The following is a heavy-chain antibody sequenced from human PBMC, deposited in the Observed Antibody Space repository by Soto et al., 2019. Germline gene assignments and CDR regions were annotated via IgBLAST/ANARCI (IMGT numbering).Heavy chain of an antibody. CDR2: ISTYNGNT. J-gene: IGHJ5*02. D-gene: IGHD3-10*01. Sequence: QVQLVQSGAEVKEPGASVKVSCKASGYTFTTYGISWLRQAPGQGPEWMGWISTYNGNTNSAQKVQGRVTMTTDTXXSTAXMEXRNLXXXXXXVYYCARDGAXXXXXRGNWFDPWGQGTLVTVSS. CDR1: GYTFTTYG. V-gene: IGHV1-18*01. CDR3: ARDGAXXXXXRGNWFDP.